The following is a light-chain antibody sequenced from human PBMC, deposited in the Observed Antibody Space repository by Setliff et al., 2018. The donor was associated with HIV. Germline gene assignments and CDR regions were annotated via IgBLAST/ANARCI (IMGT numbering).Light chain of an antibody. CDR1: RSDVGAYNY. J-gene: IGLJ1*01. CDR2: EVS. V-gene: IGLV2-14*01. Sequence: QSALTQPASVSGSPGQSITISCTGTRSDVGAYNYVSWYQQHPGKAPKLMIYEVSNRPSGVSNRFSGSKSGNTASLTISGLQAEDEADYYCSSYTSSSAYVFGTGTKVTVL. CDR3: SSYTSSSAYV.